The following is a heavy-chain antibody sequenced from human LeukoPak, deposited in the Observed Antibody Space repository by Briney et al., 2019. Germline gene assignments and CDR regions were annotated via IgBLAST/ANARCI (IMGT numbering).Heavy chain of an antibody. Sequence: GGSPRLSCAASGFTFSSYAMSWVRQAPGKGLEWVSAISGSGGSTYYADSVKGRFTISRDNSKNTLYLQMNSLRAEDTAVYYCAKYYDFWSGYFYYFDYWGQGTLVTVSS. V-gene: IGHV3-23*01. CDR3: AKYYDFWSGYFYYFDY. J-gene: IGHJ4*02. D-gene: IGHD3-3*01. CDR1: GFTFSSYA. CDR2: ISGSGGST.